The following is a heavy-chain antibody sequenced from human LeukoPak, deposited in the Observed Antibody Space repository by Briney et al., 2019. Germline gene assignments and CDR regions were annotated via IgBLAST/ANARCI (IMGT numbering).Heavy chain of an antibody. Sequence: SVKVSFKASGGTFSSYAISWVRQAPGQGLEWMGGIIPIFGTANYAQKFQGRVTITADESTSTAYMELSSLRSEGTAVYYCARAYYDSSGYYHFDYWGQGTLVTVSS. CDR1: GGTFSSYA. J-gene: IGHJ4*02. CDR3: ARAYYDSSGYYHFDY. CDR2: IIPIFGTA. V-gene: IGHV1-69*13. D-gene: IGHD3-22*01.